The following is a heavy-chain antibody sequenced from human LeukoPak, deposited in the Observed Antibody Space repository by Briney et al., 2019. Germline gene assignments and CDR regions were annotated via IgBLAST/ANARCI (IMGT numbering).Heavy chain of an antibody. CDR1: GGSFSGYY. Sequence: SETLSLTCTVSGGSFSGYYWSWIRQPPGKGLEWIGEINHSGSTNYNPSLTSRVTISVDTSKNQFSLKLSSVTAADTAVYYCAGGLRWLPAGVAWFDPWGQGTLVTVSS. V-gene: IGHV4-34*01. D-gene: IGHD5-12*01. J-gene: IGHJ5*02. CDR2: INHSGST. CDR3: AGGLRWLPAGVAWFDP.